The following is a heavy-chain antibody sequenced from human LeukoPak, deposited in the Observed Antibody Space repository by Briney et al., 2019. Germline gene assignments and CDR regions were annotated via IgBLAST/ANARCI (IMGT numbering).Heavy chain of an antibody. V-gene: IGHV3-23*01. CDR2: ISGSGGST. J-gene: IGHJ4*02. Sequence: GGSLRLPCAASEFTFSSYAMQWVRQAPGKGLEWVSAISGSGGSTYYADSVKGRFTISRDNSKNTLYLQMNSLRAEDTAVYYCTKGTIWLPFDYWGQGTLVTVSS. CDR1: EFTFSSYA. CDR3: TKGTIWLPFDY. D-gene: IGHD5-18*01.